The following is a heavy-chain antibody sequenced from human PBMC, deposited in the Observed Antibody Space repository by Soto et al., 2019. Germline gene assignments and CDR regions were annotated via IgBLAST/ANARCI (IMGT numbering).Heavy chain of an antibody. CDR2: IIPIFGTA. D-gene: IGHD2-2*01. Sequence: QVQLVQSGAEVKKPGSSVKVSCKASGGTFSSYAISWVRQAPGQGLEWMGGIIPIFGTANYAQKFQGRGTLTADESTSTAYLELIRLRSEDTAVYYWARDSASDLVVVPAADHMGGWGQGTTVTFSS. CDR1: GGTFSSYA. CDR3: ARDSASDLVVVPAADHMGG. V-gene: IGHV1-69*01. J-gene: IGHJ6*02.